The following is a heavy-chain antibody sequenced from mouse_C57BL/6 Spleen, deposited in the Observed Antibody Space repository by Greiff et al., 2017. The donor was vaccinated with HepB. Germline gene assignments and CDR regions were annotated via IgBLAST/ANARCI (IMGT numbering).Heavy chain of an antibody. J-gene: IGHJ3*01. Sequence: EVKLVESGPGLVKPSQSLSLTCSVTGYSITSGYYWNWIRQFPGNKLEWMGYISYDGSNNYNPSLKNRISITRDTSKNQFFLKLNSVTTEDTATYYCARGDVGFAYWGQGTLVTVSA. V-gene: IGHV3-6*01. CDR1: GYSITSGYY. CDR2: ISYDGSN. CDR3: ARGDVGFAY.